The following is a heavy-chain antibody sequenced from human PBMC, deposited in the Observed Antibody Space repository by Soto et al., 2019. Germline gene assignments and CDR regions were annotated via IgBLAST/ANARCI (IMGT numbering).Heavy chain of an antibody. D-gene: IGHD1-1*01. J-gene: IGHJ4*02. Sequence: QVQLVESGGAVVQPGRSLRLSCAASGFNFSNYAMHWVRQAPGKGLEWVTVIWFDGSEKYYADSVKGRFSISRDNSKNTLFLQMNGLRVEDTAVYYCASEGSVAGTSLIDYWGQGALVTVSS. CDR2: IWFDGSEK. CDR3: ASEGSVAGTSLIDY. V-gene: IGHV3-33*01. CDR1: GFNFSNYA.